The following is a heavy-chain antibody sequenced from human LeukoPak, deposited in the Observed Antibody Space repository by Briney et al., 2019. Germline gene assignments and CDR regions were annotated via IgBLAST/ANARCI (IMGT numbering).Heavy chain of an antibody. Sequence: VASVKVSCKASGGTFSSFAISWVRQAPGQGLEWMGGIIPIFGIANYAQKFQGRVTITTDESTSTAYMELSSLRSEDTAVYYCARVARDSSSYQYYFDYWGQGTLVTVSS. D-gene: IGHD6-13*01. CDR1: GGTFSSFA. J-gene: IGHJ4*02. CDR3: ARVARDSSSYQYYFDY. CDR2: IIPIFGIA. V-gene: IGHV1-69*05.